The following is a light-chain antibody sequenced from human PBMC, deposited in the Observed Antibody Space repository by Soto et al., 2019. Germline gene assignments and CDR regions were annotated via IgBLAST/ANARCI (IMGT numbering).Light chain of an antibody. Sequence: DIVMTQSPLSLPVTPGEPSSISCSSSQRLLHSNGYSYLDWYLQKPGQSPQLLIYLGSNRASGVPDRFSGSGSGTDFTLKISRVEAEDVGVYYCMQALQTPWTFGQGTKVDIK. CDR3: MQALQTPWT. CDR2: LGS. J-gene: IGKJ1*01. CDR1: QRLLHSNGYSY. V-gene: IGKV2-28*01.